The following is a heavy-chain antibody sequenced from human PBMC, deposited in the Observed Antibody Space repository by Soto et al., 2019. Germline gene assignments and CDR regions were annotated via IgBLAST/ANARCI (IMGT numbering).Heavy chain of an antibody. CDR3: AKHWGYHCSGGSCYDY. D-gene: IGHD2-15*01. J-gene: IGHJ4*02. CDR1: GFTFSSYA. Sequence: EVQLLESGGGLVQPGGSLRLSCAASGFTFSSYAMSWVRQAPGKGLEWVSAISGSGGSTYYADSVKGRFTISRDNSKNTLYLQMNSLRGEDTAVYYCAKHWGYHCSGGSCYDYWGQGTLVTVSS. CDR2: ISGSGGST. V-gene: IGHV3-23*01.